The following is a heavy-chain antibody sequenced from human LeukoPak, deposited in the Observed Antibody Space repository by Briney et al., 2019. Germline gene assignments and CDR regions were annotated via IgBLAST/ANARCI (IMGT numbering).Heavy chain of an antibody. Sequence: GGSLRLSCAASGFTVSSNYMSWVRQAPGKGLEWVSVIYSGGSTYYADSVKGRFTISRDNSKNTLYLQMNSLRAEDTAVYYCARASEPIPAAHSYYFDYWGQGTLVTVSS. CDR1: GFTVSSNY. D-gene: IGHD2-2*01. V-gene: IGHV3-53*05. CDR2: IYSGGST. J-gene: IGHJ4*02. CDR3: ARASEPIPAAHSYYFDY.